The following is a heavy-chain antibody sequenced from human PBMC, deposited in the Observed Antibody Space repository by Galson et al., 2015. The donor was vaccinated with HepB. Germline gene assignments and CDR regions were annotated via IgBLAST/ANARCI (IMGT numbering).Heavy chain of an antibody. D-gene: IGHD3-22*01. CDR3: ARPSDYYDSSGYMSDAFDI. V-gene: IGHV1-46*01. CDR2: INPTGYST. Sequence: SVKVSCKAPRYTFTRYNMHWVRQAPGQGLEWMGVINPTGYSTTYARKFQGRVTMTSDTSTSTVYMELSSLRSEDTAVYYCARPSDYYDSSGYMSDAFDIWRQGAIVTVSS. CDR1: RYTFTRYN. J-gene: IGHJ3*02.